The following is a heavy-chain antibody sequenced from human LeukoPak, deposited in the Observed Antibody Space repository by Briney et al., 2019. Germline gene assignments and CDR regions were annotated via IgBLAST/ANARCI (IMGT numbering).Heavy chain of an antibody. J-gene: IGHJ4*02. D-gene: IGHD3-10*01. V-gene: IGHV4-31*03. CDR1: GGSISSGGYY. CDR3: ARSGRPTAYGPGTRYFDY. CDR2: IYYSGST. Sequence: SQTLSLTCTVSGGSISSGGYYWSWIRQHPGKGLEWIGYIYYSGSTYYNPSLKSRVTISVDTSKNQFSLKLSSVTAADTAVYYCARSGRPTAYGPGTRYFDYWGQGTLVTVSS.